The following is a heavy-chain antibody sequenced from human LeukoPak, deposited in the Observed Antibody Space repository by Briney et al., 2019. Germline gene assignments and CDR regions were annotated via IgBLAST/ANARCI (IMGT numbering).Heavy chain of an antibody. J-gene: IGHJ4*02. CDR1: GYTFTSYG. D-gene: IGHD3-16*01. CDR3: AREYGDYVWGSYFSLGCYFDY. V-gene: IGHV1-18*01. CDR2: ISAYNGNT. Sequence: ASVKVPCKASGYTFTSYGISWVRQAPGQGLEWMGWISAYNGNTNYAQKLQGRVTMTTDTSTSTAYMELRSLRSDDTAVYYCAREYGDYVWGSYFSLGCYFDYWGQGTLVTVSS.